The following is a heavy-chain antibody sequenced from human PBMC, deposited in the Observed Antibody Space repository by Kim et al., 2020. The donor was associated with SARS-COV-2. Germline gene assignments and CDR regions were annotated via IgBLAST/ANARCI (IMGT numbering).Heavy chain of an antibody. CDR1: GGSFSIYS. Sequence: SETLSLTCAVYGGSFSIYSWSWVRHPPGKGLEWVGAFSHSGSTNSHPNLKTQVRISVDTPNNQSSLILMAGTVAATAGYYFAGGPGYRSSCYGAGDWDV. V-gene: IGHV4-34*01. D-gene: IGHD6-13*01. CDR3: AGGPGYRSSCYGAGDWDV. J-gene: IGHJ6*01. CDR2: FSHSGST.